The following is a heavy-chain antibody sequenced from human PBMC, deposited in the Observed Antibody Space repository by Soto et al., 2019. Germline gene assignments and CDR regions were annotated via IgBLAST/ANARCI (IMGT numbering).Heavy chain of an antibody. V-gene: IGHV4-39*01. CDR1: GGSISSSSYY. D-gene: IGHD4-17*01. J-gene: IGHJ2*01. CDR2: IYYSGST. Sequence: SETLSLTCTVSGGSISSSSYYWGWIRQPPGKGLEWIGSIYYSGSTYYNPSLKSRVTISVDTSKNQFSLKLSSVTAADTAVYYCAKRTVGWYFDLWGRGALVTVSS. CDR3: AKRTVGWYFDL.